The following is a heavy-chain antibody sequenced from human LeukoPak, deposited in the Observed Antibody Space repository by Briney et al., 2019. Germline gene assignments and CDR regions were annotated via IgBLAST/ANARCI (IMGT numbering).Heavy chain of an antibody. CDR2: TYYRSKWYN. V-gene: IGHV6-1*01. J-gene: IGHJ5*02. CDR1: GDSVSSNSAA. Sequence: SQTLSLTCAISGDSVSSNSAAWNWIRQSPSRGLEWLGRTYYRSKWYNDYAVSVKSRITINPDTSKNQFSLQLNSVTPEDTAVYYCARDLLDYDSSGYYYGGNWFDPWGQGTLVTVSS. D-gene: IGHD3-22*01. CDR3: ARDLLDYDSSGYYYGGNWFDP.